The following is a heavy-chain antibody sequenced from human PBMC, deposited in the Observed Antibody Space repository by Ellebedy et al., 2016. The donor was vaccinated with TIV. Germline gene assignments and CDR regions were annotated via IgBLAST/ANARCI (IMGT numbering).Heavy chain of an antibody. V-gene: IGHV3-30*18. CDR2: ISYDGSRK. J-gene: IGHJ3*02. Sequence: GGSLRLSXAASGFPFSLYGMDWVRQAPGKGLEWVAYISYDGSRKYYGDSVKGRFTISRDNSESTLYLQMNSLTTEDTAVYYCAKEGGSYLDTSGYKYAFDIWGQGTMVTVSS. D-gene: IGHD3-3*01. CDR3: AKEGGSYLDTSGYKYAFDI. CDR1: GFPFSLYG.